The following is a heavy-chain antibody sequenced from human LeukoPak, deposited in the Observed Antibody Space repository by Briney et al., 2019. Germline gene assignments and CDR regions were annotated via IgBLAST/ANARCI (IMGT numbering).Heavy chain of an antibody. D-gene: IGHD4-17*01. Sequence: PLASVKVSCKASGGTFSSYAISWVRQAPGQGLEWMGRIIPILGIANYAQKFQGRVTITADKSTSTAYMGLSSLRSEDTAVYYCARGSFDYGDYAYWYFDLWGRGTLVTVSS. CDR2: IIPILGIA. CDR1: GGTFSSYA. CDR3: ARGSFDYGDYAYWYFDL. J-gene: IGHJ2*01. V-gene: IGHV1-69*04.